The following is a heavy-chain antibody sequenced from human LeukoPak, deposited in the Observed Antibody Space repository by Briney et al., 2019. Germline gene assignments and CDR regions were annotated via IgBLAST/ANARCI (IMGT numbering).Heavy chain of an antibody. CDR2: IRSKAKSYAT. D-gene: IGHD4-11*01. CDR3: TRQHYRNYYYYYYYLDV. CDR1: GFTFRGSA. J-gene: IGHJ6*03. Sequence: GGSLKLSCAASGFTFRGSAMHWVRQASGKGLEGVGRIRSKAKSYATAYAASVKGRFTISRDDSKNTAYLQMNSLKTEDTAVYYYTRQHYRNYYYYYYYLDVWGKGTTVTVSS. V-gene: IGHV3-73*01.